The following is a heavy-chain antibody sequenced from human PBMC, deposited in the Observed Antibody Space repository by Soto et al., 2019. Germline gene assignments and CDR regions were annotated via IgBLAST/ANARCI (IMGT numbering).Heavy chain of an antibody. J-gene: IGHJ4*02. V-gene: IGHV4-31*03. CDR1: DASISTATFY. CDR2: IYYSGSA. CDR3: ARGEAGVAGRLDY. Sequence: QVQLQQSGPGLVKPSQTLSLTCTVSDASISTATFYWIRQLPGEALEWIGYIYYSGSAYYNSSLRRRATLCLDTSKSEFSLTLTSLTAADTAVDYCARGEAGVAGRLDYWGQGTLVTVSS. D-gene: IGHD6-19*01.